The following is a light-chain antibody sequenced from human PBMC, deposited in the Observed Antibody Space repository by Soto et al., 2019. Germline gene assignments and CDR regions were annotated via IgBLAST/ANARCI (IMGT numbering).Light chain of an antibody. CDR3: SSYTNSITLEV. J-gene: IGLJ2*01. V-gene: IGLV2-14*01. Sequence: QSALTQPASVSGSPGQSVTISCTGTSSDVGYYNYVSWYQQHPRKAPKLMIYDVSNRPSGVSNRFSGSKSGNTASLTISGLQAEDEADYYCSSYTNSITLEVFGGGTKLTVL. CDR2: DVS. CDR1: SSDVGYYNY.